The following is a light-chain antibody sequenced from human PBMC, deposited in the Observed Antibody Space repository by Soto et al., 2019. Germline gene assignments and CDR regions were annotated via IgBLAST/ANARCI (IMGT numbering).Light chain of an antibody. V-gene: IGLV2-23*02. Sequence: QSALTQPASMSGSPGQSISISCTGTSCDVGSYTLVSWYQQLPGKAPQLIIYEVSKRPSGVSSRFSGSKSGNTASLTISGLQSKDEADYFCCSYAAITTPVIFGGGTKLTVL. CDR3: CSYAAITTPVI. J-gene: IGLJ2*01. CDR1: SCDVGSYTL. CDR2: EVS.